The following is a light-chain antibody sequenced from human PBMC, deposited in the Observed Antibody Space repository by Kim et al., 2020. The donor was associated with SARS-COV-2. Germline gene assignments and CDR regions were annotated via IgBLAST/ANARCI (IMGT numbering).Light chain of an antibody. CDR3: SSYTSSSTLLYV. V-gene: IGLV2-14*03. J-gene: IGLJ1*01. CDR1: SSDVGGYNY. Sequence: QSALTQPASASGSPGQSITISCTGTSSDVGGYNYVSWYQQHPGKAPKLMIYYVSNRPSGVSNRSSGSKSDNTASLTISGLQAEDEADYYFSSYTSSSTLLYVFGTGTKVTDL. CDR2: YVS.